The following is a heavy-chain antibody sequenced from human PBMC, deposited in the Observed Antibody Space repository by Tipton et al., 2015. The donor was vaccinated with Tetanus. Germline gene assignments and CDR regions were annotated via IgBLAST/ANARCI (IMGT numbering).Heavy chain of an antibody. CDR1: GYTLTELS. CDR2: FDPEDGET. V-gene: IGHV1-24*01. D-gene: IGHD3-9*01. J-gene: IGHJ6*02. CDR3: ARLYYDILTGYSPTTTVLSYGMDV. Sequence: QVQLVQSGPEVKKPGASVKVSCKVSGYTLTELSMHWVRQAPGKGLEWMGGFDPEDGETIYAQKFQGRVTMTEDTSTDTAYMELSSLRSEDTAVYYCARLYYDILTGYSPTTTVLSYGMDVWGQGTTVTVSS.